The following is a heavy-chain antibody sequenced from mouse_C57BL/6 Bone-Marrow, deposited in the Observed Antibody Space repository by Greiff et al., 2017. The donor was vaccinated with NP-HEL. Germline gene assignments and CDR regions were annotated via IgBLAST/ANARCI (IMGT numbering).Heavy chain of an antibody. CDR1: GFTFSSYA. D-gene: IGHD2-1*01. CDR3: TRAGYGNYVDY. CDR2: ISSGGDYI. J-gene: IGHJ2*01. Sequence: EVKLMESGEGLVKPGGSLKLPCAASGFTFSSYAMSWVRQTPEKRLEWVAYISSGGDYIYYADTVKGRFTISRDNARKTLYLQMSSLKSEDTAMYYCTRAGYGNYVDYWGQGTTLTVSS. V-gene: IGHV5-9-1*02.